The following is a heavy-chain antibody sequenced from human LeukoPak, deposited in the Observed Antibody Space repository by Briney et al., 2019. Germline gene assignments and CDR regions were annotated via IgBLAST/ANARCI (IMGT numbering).Heavy chain of an antibody. Sequence: GGSLRLSCAASGFTFSSYGMNWVRQAPGKGLEWVSSISSSSSYIYYADSVKGRFTISRDNAKNSLYLQMNSLRAEDTAVYYCASSYGDYDYYYMDVWGKGTTVTISS. J-gene: IGHJ6*03. CDR2: ISSSSSYI. D-gene: IGHD4-17*01. V-gene: IGHV3-21*01. CDR3: ASSYGDYDYYYMDV. CDR1: GFTFSSYG.